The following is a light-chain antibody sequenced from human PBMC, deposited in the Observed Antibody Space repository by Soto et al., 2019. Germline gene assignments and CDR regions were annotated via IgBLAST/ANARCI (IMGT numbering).Light chain of an antibody. CDR1: QSIRSY. CDR3: QQSYTTPYT. Sequence: DIQMTQSPSSLSASVGDRVIITCRASQSIRSYLNCYHQKPGKTPQLLIYGASNLQSGAPSRFTGSGSGTHFTLTISSLQPEDFATYYCQQSYTTPYTFGQGTKLDIK. CDR2: GAS. J-gene: IGKJ2*01. V-gene: IGKV1-39*01.